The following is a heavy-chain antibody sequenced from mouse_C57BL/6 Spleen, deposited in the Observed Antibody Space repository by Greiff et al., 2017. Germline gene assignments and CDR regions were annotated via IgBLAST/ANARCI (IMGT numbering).Heavy chain of an antibody. V-gene: IGHV1-26*01. CDR1: GYTFTNYY. Sequence: VQLQQSGPELVKPGASVKISCKASGYTFTNYYMNWLKQSQGKCLEWIGNINPTNGGTSYNQKFKGKATLTVDKSSSTAYMELRSLTSEDSAVYYCARGDYDGYLYYFDYWGQGTTLTVSS. CDR2: INPTNGGT. D-gene: IGHD2-3*01. CDR3: ARGDYDGYLYYFDY. J-gene: IGHJ2*01.